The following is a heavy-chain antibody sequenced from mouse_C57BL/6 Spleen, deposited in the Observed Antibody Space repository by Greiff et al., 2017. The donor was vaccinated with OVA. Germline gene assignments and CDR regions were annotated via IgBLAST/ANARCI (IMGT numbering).Heavy chain of an antibody. CDR3: TRRDSSGYWYFDV. CDR1: GCTFTDYE. D-gene: IGHD3-2*02. V-gene: IGHV1-15*01. CDR2: IDPETGGT. J-gene: IGHJ1*03. Sequence: QVQLQQSGAELVRPGASVTLSCKASGCTFTDYEMHWVKQTPVHGLEWIGAIDPETGGTAYNQKFKGKAILTADKSSSTAYMELRSLTSEDSAVYYCTRRDSSGYWYFDVWGTGTTVTVSS.